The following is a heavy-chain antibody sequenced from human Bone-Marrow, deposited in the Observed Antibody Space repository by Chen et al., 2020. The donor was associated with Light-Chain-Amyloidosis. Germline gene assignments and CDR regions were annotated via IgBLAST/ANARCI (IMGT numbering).Heavy chain of an antibody. CDR1: GFTFSTYT. CDR2: VSYDGSDK. CDR3: ARTYGMDV. Sequence: QVQLVESGGGVVQPGRSLRLSCAASGFTFSTYTMHWVRQAPGKGLWWVELVSYDGSDKYYADSVKGRFTISRDNSKNTLYLQMNSLRGEDTAVYYCARTYGMDVWGQGTTVTVSS. J-gene: IGHJ6*02. V-gene: IGHV3-30*04.